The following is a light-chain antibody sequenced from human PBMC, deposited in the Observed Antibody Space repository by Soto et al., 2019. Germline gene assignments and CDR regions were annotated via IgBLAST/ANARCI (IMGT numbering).Light chain of an antibody. J-gene: IGKJ1*01. CDR1: QSISSS. Sequence: DIQITLYPSSLSPSLGDRVTISSGASQSISSSLNWYQQRPGKAPKLLIYAASNLQSGVPSRVSGSGSGTDFTLAISSLQPEDFATYYCQQSYSTPWTFGHGTKVDIK. CDR2: AAS. CDR3: QQSYSTPWT. V-gene: IGKV1-39*01.